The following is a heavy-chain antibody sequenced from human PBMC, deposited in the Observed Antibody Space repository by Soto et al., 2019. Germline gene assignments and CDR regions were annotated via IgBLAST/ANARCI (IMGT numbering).Heavy chain of an antibody. V-gene: IGHV4-61*01. CDR3: ASHYGGNSLYYFDY. D-gene: IGHD4-17*01. CDR1: GGSVSSGSYY. Sequence: SETLSLTCTVSGGSVSSGSYYWSWIRQPPGKGLEWIGYIYYSGSTNYNPSRKSRVTISVDTSKNQFSLKLSSVTAADTAVYCGASHYGGNSLYYFDYWGQGTLVTVSS. J-gene: IGHJ4*02. CDR2: IYYSGST.